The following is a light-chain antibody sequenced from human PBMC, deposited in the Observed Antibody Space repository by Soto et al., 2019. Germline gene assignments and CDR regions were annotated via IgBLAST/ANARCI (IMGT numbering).Light chain of an antibody. CDR2: AAA. V-gene: IGKV1-6*01. J-gene: IGKJ1*01. Sequence: AIQMTQSPSSLSASVGDRVTITCRASQGIRNDLGWYQQKPGKAPKLLIYAAATLQSGVPSRFSGRGSGTDFTLTISSLPPEDFATYYCIQDYNYPRTFGQGTKVDI. CDR3: IQDYNYPRT. CDR1: QGIRND.